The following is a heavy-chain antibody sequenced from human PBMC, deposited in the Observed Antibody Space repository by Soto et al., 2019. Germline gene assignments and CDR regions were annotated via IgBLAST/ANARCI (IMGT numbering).Heavy chain of an antibody. V-gene: IGHV1-69*06. J-gene: IGHJ4*02. CDR3: GRYGHQRFEDF. D-gene: IGHD3-10*01. Sequence: SVKGSCKASGGTFSSYAISWVRQAPGQGLEWMGGIIPIFGTANYAQKFQGRVTITADKSTSTAYMELSSLRSEDTAVYYCGRYGHQRFEDFCGQGSLVTVSA. CDR1: GGTFSSYA. CDR2: IIPIFGTA.